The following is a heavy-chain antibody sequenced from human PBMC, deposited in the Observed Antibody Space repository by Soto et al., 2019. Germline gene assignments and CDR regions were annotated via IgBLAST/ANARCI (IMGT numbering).Heavy chain of an antibody. CDR3: TRHDKNGTNEY. CDR1: GFIFSESA. J-gene: IGHJ1*01. V-gene: IGHV3-73*01. D-gene: IGHD1-1*01. CDR2: IRSKANSYTT. Sequence: LRLSCAASGFIFSESAIHWVRQASGKLLEWVGRIRSKANSYTTEYAASVQGRFTISRDDSKNTAYLQMNRLKTEDTALYYCTRHDKNGTNEY.